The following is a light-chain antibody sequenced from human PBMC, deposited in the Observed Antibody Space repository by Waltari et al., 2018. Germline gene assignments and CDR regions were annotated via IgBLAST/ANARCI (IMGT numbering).Light chain of an antibody. J-gene: IGLJ3*02. CDR1: SGHSSNI. Sequence: QLVLTQSPSASASLGASVKLTCTLSSGHSSNIIARLQQQPGRGPRYLMKVNSDGSHSKGDDIPDRFSGSSSGAERYLTISSVQSEDEADYYCQTGGHGTWVFGGGTTLTVL. CDR3: QTGGHGTWV. V-gene: IGLV4-69*01. CDR2: VNSDGSH.